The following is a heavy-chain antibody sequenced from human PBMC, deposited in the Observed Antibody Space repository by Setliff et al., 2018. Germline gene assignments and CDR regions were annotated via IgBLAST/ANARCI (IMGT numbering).Heavy chain of an antibody. CDR3: ATQPLQWDRYSAYDLTRNY. CDR1: GYTLTELS. D-gene: IGHD5-12*01. CDR2: FDPEDGET. Sequence: ASVKVSCKVSGYTLTELSMHWVRQAPGKGLEWMGGFDPEDGETIYAQKFQGRVTMTEDTSTDTAYMELSSLRSEDTAVYYCATQPLQWDRYSAYDLTRNYWGQGTLVTVSS. J-gene: IGHJ4*02. V-gene: IGHV1-24*01.